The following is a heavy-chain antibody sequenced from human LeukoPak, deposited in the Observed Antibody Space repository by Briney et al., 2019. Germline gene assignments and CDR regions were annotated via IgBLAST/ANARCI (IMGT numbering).Heavy chain of an antibody. J-gene: IGHJ5*02. CDR1: GFTVSDNY. V-gene: IGHV3-53*01. Sequence: GGSLRLSCAASGFTVSDNYMSWVRQAPGKGLEWVSVMYSRGDTYYANSVKGRFTFSRDISKNTLYLQMNGLRSEDTAMYYCARDAPQVPAAGVLASWGQGTLVTVSS. CDR3: ARDAPQVPAAGVLAS. CDR2: MYSRGDT. D-gene: IGHD6-13*01.